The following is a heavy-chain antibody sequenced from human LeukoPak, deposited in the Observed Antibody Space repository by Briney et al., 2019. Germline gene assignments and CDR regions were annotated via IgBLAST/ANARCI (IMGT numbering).Heavy chain of an antibody. V-gene: IGHV4-39*07. CDR3: ARGFVTIFGVVIISRWYFDL. D-gene: IGHD3-3*01. CDR1: GGSISSGSYY. CDR2: INHSGST. J-gene: IGHJ2*01. Sequence: SPSETLSLTCTVSGGSISSGSYYWSWIRQPPGKGLEWIGEINHSGSTNDNPSLKSRVTISVDTSKNQFSLKLSSVTAADTAVYYCARGFVTIFGVVIISRWYFDLWGRGTLVTVSS.